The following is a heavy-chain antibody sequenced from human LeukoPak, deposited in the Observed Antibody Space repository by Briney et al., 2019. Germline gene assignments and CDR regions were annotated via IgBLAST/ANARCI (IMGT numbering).Heavy chain of an antibody. CDR1: EFTVSRNY. D-gene: IGHD5-24*01. CDR2: IFSNGDT. V-gene: IGHV3-53*01. CDR3: TRDQMNY. J-gene: IGHJ4*02. Sequence: GGSLRLSCTASEFTVSRNYMLWVRQAPGKGLEWVSLIFSNGDTHYADSVKGRFTISRDTSKNTVYLQMNSLRVEDTAVYYCTRDQMNYWGQGTLVTVSS.